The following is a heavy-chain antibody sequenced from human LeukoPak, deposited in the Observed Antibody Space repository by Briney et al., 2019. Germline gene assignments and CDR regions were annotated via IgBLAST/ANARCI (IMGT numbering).Heavy chain of an antibody. D-gene: IGHD6-13*01. CDR1: GGSISSYY. J-gene: IGHJ4*02. CDR3: ASRAPISIAAAGFDY. CDR2: IYYSGST. Sequence: PSETLSLTCAVSGGSISSYYWGWIRQPPGKGLEWIGSIYYSGSTYYNPSLKSRVTISVDTSKNQFSLKLSSVTAADTAVYYCASRAPISIAAAGFDYWGQGTLVTVSS. V-gene: IGHV4-39*07.